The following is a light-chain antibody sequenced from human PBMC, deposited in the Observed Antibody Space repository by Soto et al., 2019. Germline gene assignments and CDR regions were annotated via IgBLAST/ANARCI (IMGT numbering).Light chain of an antibody. Sequence: QSVLTQPPSASATPGQRVTISCSGSSSNIARRSVYWYQQLPGTAPKLLMYSNNQRPSGVPGRFSVSKSGTSASLAISGLRSEDEADYYCAAWDDNLSGWVFGGGTKVTVL. V-gene: IGLV1-47*02. CDR1: SSNIARRS. CDR2: SNN. CDR3: AAWDDNLSGWV. J-gene: IGLJ3*02.